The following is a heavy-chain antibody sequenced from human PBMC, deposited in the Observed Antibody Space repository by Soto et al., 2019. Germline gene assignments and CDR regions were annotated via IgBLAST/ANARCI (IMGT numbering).Heavy chain of an antibody. Sequence: DAQLLESGGGFVQPGGSLRLSCAASGFTFSSYAMAWVRQAPGKGLEWVSGITYIGGATFYADSVKGRFTISRDNVRNTLYLQMNRLRVEDTAVYYCAKVSSLYGDYVPSSGLDDFWGQGTLVTVSS. CDR1: GFTFSSYA. V-gene: IGHV3-23*01. CDR2: ITYIGGAT. J-gene: IGHJ4*02. D-gene: IGHD4-17*01. CDR3: AKVSSLYGDYVPSSGLDDF.